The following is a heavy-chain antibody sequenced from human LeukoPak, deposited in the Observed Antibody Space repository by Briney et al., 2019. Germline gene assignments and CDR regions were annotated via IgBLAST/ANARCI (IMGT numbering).Heavy chain of an antibody. V-gene: IGHV3-23*01. CDR3: ARDPPPYYYYYMDV. CDR2: ISGGGGSA. CDR1: GFTFSTYA. J-gene: IGHJ6*03. Sequence: GGSLRLSCAASGFTFSTYAMNWVRQAPGKGLEWVSVISGGGGSAYYADSVKGRFTISRDNSKNTVYLQMNSLRAEDTAVYYCARDPPPYYYYYMDVWGKGTTVTVSS.